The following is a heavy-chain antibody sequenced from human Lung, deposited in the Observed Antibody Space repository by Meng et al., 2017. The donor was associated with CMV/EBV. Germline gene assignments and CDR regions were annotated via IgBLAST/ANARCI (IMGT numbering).Heavy chain of an antibody. CDR2: IKHDGSEE. J-gene: IGHJ4*02. V-gene: IGHV3-7*01. CDR1: GFTFRTSW. D-gene: IGHD3-10*01. CDR3: ARTPGFGALDF. Sequence: GESLKISCAASGFTFRTSWMSWVRQAPGRGLEWVANIKHDGSEEYYVDSLTGRFTISRDNAKNSLYLQMNSLRAEDTALYHCARTPGFGALDFWGQGSLVTVSS.